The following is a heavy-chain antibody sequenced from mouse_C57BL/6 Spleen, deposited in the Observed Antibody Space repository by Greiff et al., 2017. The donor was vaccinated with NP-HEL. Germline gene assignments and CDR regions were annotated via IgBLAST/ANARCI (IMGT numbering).Heavy chain of an antibody. V-gene: IGHV5-17*01. Sequence: EVQVVESGGGLVKPGGSLKLSCAASGFTFSDYGMHWVRQAPEKGLEWVAYISSGSSTIYYADTVKGRFTISRDKAKNTLFLQMTSLRSEDTARYYCARNDYGRYFDYWGKGTTLTVSS. D-gene: IGHD2-4*01. CDR1: GFTFSDYG. CDR2: ISSGSSTI. J-gene: IGHJ2*01. CDR3: ARNDYGRYFDY.